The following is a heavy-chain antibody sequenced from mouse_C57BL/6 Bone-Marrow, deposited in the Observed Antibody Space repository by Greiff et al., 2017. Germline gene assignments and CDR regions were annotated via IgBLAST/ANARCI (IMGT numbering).Heavy chain of an antibody. CDR2: IHPNSGST. CDR1: GYTFTSYW. CDR3: ARGNYYGSSSWFAY. Sequence: QVQLQQPGAELVKPGASVKLSCKASGYTFTSYWMHWVKQRPGQGLEWIGMIHPNSGSTNYNEKFKSKDTLTVDKSSSTAYMQLSSLTSEDSAVYYCARGNYYGSSSWFAYWGQGTLVTVSA. D-gene: IGHD1-1*01. V-gene: IGHV1-64*01. J-gene: IGHJ3*01.